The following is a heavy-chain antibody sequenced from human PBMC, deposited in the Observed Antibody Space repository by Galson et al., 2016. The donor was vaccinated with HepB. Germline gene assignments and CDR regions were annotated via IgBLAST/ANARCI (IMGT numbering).Heavy chain of an antibody. Sequence: PALVKPTQTLTLTCTFSGFSLNTRGVGVGWIRQPPGKALEWLALIYWDDDKRYSPSLTSRLTITKDTSKNQVVLTMTNMDPVDTATYYCAHSESKVVNGSYHIYYDFWGQGTLVIVSS. D-gene: IGHD3-22*01. CDR2: IYWDDDK. V-gene: IGHV2-5*02. J-gene: IGHJ4*02. CDR3: AHSESKVVNGSYHIYYDF. CDR1: GFSLNTRGVG.